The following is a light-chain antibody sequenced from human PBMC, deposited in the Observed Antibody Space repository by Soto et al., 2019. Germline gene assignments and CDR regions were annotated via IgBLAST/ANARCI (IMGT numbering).Light chain of an antibody. CDR2: DAS. J-gene: IGKJ4*01. CDR1: QSVGSD. V-gene: IGKV3-20*01. Sequence: EIVMTQYPATLPLSAVEGPTLCCRASQSVGSDLDWYQQKPGQGLRLLIYDASSRATGIPDRFSGGGSGIHFTLTISRLEPEDFAVYYCQQFSSYPLTFGGGTKVDI. CDR3: QQFSSYPLT.